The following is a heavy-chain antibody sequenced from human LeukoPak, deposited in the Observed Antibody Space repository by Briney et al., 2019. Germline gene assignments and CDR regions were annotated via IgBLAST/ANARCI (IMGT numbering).Heavy chain of an antibody. V-gene: IGHV4-34*01. CDR3: GLSTTKATTWTIDY. Sequence: SETLSLTCAVYGGSFSVYYWSWIRQPPGKGLEWIGEINRGGSTNYSPSLKSRVTISLDTSKNQVSLKLNSVTAADTAMYYCGLSTTKATTWTIDYWGQGTLVTVSS. CDR1: GGSFSVYY. J-gene: IGHJ4*02. D-gene: IGHD4-17*01. CDR2: INRGGST.